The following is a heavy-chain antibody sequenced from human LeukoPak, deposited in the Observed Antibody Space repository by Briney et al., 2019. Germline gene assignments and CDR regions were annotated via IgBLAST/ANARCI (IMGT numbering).Heavy chain of an antibody. CDR3: ARDLAYYASGSYCGWFDP. CDR2: IYHSGST. Sequence: SETLSLTCTVSGYSISSGHYWGWLRQPPGKGLEWIGSIYHSGSTYYNPSLKSRVTISVDTSKNQFSLKLNSVTAADTAVYYCARDLAYYASGSYCGWFDPWGQGTLVTVSS. J-gene: IGHJ5*02. CDR1: GYSISSGHY. V-gene: IGHV4-38-2*02. D-gene: IGHD3-10*01.